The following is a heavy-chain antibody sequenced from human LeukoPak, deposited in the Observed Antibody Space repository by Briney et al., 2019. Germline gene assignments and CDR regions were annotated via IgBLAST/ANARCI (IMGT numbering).Heavy chain of an antibody. CDR3: ARHVSGSYYYYYYGMAV. Sequence: SESLSLTCAVYGGSFSGYYWSWIRQPPGKGLEWIGEINHSGSTNYNPSLKSRVTISVDTSKNQFSLKLSSVTAADTAVYYCARHVSGSYYYYYYGMAVWGQGTTVTVSS. CDR2: INHSGST. J-gene: IGHJ6*02. V-gene: IGHV4-34*01. CDR1: GGSFSGYY. D-gene: IGHD1-26*01.